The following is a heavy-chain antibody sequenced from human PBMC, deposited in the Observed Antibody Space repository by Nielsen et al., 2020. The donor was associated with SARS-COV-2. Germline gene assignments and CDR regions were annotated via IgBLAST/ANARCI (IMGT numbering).Heavy chain of an antibody. V-gene: IGHV3-9*01. J-gene: IGHJ4*02. CDR2: ISWNSGSI. CDR3: AKDRFAADTAMPYYFDY. Sequence: SLKISCAASGFTFDDYAMHWVRQAPGKGLEWVSGISWNSGSIGYADSVKGRFTISRDNAKNSLYLQMNSLRAEDTALYYCAKDRFAADTAMPYYFDYWGQRTLVTVSS. CDR1: GFTFDDYA. D-gene: IGHD5-18*01.